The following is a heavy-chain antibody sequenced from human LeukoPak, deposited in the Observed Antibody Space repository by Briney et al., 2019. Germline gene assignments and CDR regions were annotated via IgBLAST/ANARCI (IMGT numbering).Heavy chain of an antibody. CDR2: IYYSGST. V-gene: IGHV4-39*07. J-gene: IGHJ5*02. D-gene: IGHD2-15*01. CDR1: GGSISSSSYY. Sequence: SETLSLTCTVSGGSISSSSYYWGWIRQPPGKGLEWIGSIYYSGSTYYNPSLKSRVTISVDTSKNQFSLKLSSVTAADTAVYYCARDCSGGSNWFDPWGQGTLVTVSS. CDR3: ARDCSGGSNWFDP.